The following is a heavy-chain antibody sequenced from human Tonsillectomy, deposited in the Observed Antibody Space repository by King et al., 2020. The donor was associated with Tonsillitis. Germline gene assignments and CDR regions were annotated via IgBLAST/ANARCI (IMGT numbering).Heavy chain of an antibody. D-gene: IGHD6-13*01. J-gene: IGHJ4*02. V-gene: IGHV4-59*01. CDR1: GGSISSYY. Sequence: VQLQESGPGLVTPSETLSLTCTVSGGSISSYYWSWIRQPPGKGLEWIGYINDSGTTNYNPSPKRRVTISVDTSKNQFSLKLSSVTAADLAVYHCARGTLKQQLALYYFGYWGQGTLVTVFS. CDR3: ARGTLKQQLALYYFGY. CDR2: INDSGTT.